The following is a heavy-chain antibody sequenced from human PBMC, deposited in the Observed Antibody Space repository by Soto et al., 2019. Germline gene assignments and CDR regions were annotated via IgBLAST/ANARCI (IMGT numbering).Heavy chain of an antibody. CDR2: ISGSGGST. CDR3: AKGGGIAVVGTYFDD. Sequence: GGPLRPSCAAFGLTFSSYAMSWVRQAPEKGLEWGSAISGSGGSTYYTESVKGRFTISIDNSKNKLYLKMNSLRAEDTAVYYCAKGGGIAVVGTYFDDWGQGTLVTVSS. V-gene: IGHV3-23*01. CDR1: GLTFSSYA. D-gene: IGHD6-19*01. J-gene: IGHJ4*02.